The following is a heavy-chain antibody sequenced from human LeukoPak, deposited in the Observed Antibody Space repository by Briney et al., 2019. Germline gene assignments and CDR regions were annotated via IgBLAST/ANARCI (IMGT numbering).Heavy chain of an antibody. CDR3: ARLSQLAPRLRSYYYYYGMDV. V-gene: IGHV4-34*01. CDR2: INHSGST. J-gene: IGHJ6*02. CDR1: GGSFSGYY. Sequence: KPSETLSLTCAVYGGSFSGYYWSWIRQPPGKGLEWIGEINHSGSTNYNPSLKSRVTISVDTSKNQFSLKLSSVTAADTAVYYCARLSQLAPRLRSYYYYYGMDVWGQGTTVTVSS. D-gene: IGHD6-6*01.